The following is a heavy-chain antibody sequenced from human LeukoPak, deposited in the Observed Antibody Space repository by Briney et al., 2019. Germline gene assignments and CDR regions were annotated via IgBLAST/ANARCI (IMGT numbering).Heavy chain of an antibody. J-gene: IGHJ4*02. CDR2: INHSGST. CDR1: GGSFSGYY. D-gene: IGHD3-22*01. V-gene: IGHV4-34*01. CDR3: ARGRVDDSSGYYYLLDY. Sequence: PSETLSLTCAVYGGSFSGYYWSWIRQPPGKGLEWIGEINHSGSTNYNPSLKSRVTISVDTSKNQFSLKLSSVTAADTAVYYCARGRVDDSSGYYYLLDYWGQGTLVTVSS.